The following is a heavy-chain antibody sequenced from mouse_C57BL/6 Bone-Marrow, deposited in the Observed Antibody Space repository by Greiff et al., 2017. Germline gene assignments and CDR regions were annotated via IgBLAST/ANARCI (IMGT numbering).Heavy chain of an antibody. CDR1: GFSLTSYG. D-gene: IGHD2-3*01. CDR3: AKNDGYYSYWYFDV. V-gene: IGHV2-5*01. CDR2: IWRGGST. J-gene: IGHJ1*03. Sequence: VQLQQSGPGLVQPSQSLSITCTVSGFSLTSYGVHWVRQSPGKGLEWLGVIWRGGSTAYNAAFMSRLSITKDNSKSQVFFKMNSLQADDTAIYYCAKNDGYYSYWYFDVWGTGTTVTVSS.